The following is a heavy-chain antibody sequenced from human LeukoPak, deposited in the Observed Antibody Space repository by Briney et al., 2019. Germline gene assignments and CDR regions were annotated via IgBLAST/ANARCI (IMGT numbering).Heavy chain of an antibody. CDR2: ISSSSSTI. CDR3: LVTTRSRGFDY. Sequence: GGSLRLSCAASGFTFSSYSMNWVRQAPGKGLEWVSYISSSSSTIYYADSVKGRFTISRDNAKNSVYLQMSSLRAEDTAVYYCLVTTRSRGFDYWGQGTLVTVSS. J-gene: IGHJ4*02. D-gene: IGHD1/OR15-1a*01. V-gene: IGHV3-48*04. CDR1: GFTFSSYS.